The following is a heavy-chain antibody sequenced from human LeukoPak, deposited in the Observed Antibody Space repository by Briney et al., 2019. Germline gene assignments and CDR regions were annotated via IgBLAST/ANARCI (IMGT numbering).Heavy chain of an antibody. V-gene: IGHV4-31*03. D-gene: IGHD3-3*01. Sequence: PSETLSLTCTVSGGSISSGGYYWSWIRQHPGKGLEWIGYIYYSGSTYYNPSLKSRVTISVDTSKNQFSLKLSSVTAADTAVYYCARDSGNYDFWSGLDYWGQGTLVTVSS. CDR2: IYYSGST. CDR3: ARDSGNYDFWSGLDY. J-gene: IGHJ4*02. CDR1: GGSISSGGYY.